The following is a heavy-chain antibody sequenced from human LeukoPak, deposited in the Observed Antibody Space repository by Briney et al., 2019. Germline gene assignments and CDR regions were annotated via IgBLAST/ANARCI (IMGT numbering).Heavy chain of an antibody. Sequence: PGGSLRLSCDPSGFTFSTYSTSWVRQAPGEGLEWVSTIDVTTGGSYYADSVKRRFTISRDNFQNTLFLQLNSLRVDDTAVYYCAKVNYYHPYFWGQGTLVTVSS. D-gene: IGHD3-22*01. J-gene: IGHJ4*02. CDR1: GFTFSTYS. CDR3: AKVNYYHPYF. V-gene: IGHV3-23*01. CDR2: IDVTTGGS.